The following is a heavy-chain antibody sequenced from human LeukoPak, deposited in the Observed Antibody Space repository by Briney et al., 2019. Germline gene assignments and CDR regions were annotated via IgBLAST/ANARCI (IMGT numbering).Heavy chain of an antibody. CDR1: GFTVSSNY. D-gene: IGHD3-22*01. CDR2: IYSGGST. Sequence: GGSLRLSCAASGFTVSSNYMSWVRQAPGKGLEWVSVIYSGGSTYYADSVKGRFTISRDNSKNTLYLQTNSLRAEDTAVYYCARDAMSPYYYDSSGSFRLYYYYYGMDVWGQGTTVTVSS. CDR3: ARDAMSPYYYDSSGSFRLYYYYYGMDV. V-gene: IGHV3-53*01. J-gene: IGHJ6*02.